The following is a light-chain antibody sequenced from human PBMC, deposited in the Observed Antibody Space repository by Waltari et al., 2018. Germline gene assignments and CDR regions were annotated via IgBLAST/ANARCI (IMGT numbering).Light chain of an antibody. Sequence: QSALTQPRSVSGSPGQSVTISCTGPSSDVGGYNSVSWYQQHPGKPPQLIIYDVTKWPSGVPDRFSGSKSGNTASLTISGLQAEDEAYYYCGSYAGKSTYWVFGGGTKLTVL. V-gene: IGLV2-11*01. CDR3: GSYAGKSTYWV. CDR1: SSDVGGYNS. J-gene: IGLJ3*02. CDR2: DVT.